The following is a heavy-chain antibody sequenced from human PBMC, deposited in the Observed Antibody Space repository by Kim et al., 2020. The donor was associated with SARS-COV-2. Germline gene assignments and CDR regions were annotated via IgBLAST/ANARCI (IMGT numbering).Heavy chain of an antibody. CDR2: ISSSGSTI. Sequence: GGSLRLSCAASGFTFSDYYMSWIRQAPGKGLEWVSYISSSGSTIYYADSVKGRFTISRDNAKNSLYLQMNSLRAEDTAVYYCARDFADCSSTSCHDFDYWGQGTLVTVSS. V-gene: IGHV3-11*01. CDR1: GFTFSDYY. J-gene: IGHJ4*02. CDR3: ARDFADCSSTSCHDFDY. D-gene: IGHD2-2*01.